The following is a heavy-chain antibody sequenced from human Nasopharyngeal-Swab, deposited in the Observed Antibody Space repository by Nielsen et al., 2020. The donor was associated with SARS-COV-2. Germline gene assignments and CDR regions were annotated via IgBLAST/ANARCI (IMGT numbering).Heavy chain of an antibody. CDR1: GFTFSSYA. CDR3: AKDSGAGFCSGGSCFPTNH. J-gene: IGHJ5*02. CDR2: ISGTGDNT. V-gene: IGHV3-23*01. D-gene: IGHD2-15*01. Sequence: GESLKISCAASGFTFSSYAMNWVRQAPGKGLEWDSGISGTGDNTYYADSVKGRFTISRDSSKNTLYLQMNSLRAEDTAIYYCAKDSGAGFCSGGSCFPTNHWGQGTLVTVSS.